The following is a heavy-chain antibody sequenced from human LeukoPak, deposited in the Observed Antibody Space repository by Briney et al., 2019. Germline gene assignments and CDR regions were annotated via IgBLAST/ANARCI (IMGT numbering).Heavy chain of an antibody. J-gene: IGHJ6*02. Sequence: ASVKVSCKASGGTFSSYAISWVRQAPGQGLEWMGRIIPILGIANYAQKLQGRVTITADKSTSTAYMELSSLRSEDTAVYYCARAASIVGAVYYYYGMDVWGQGTTVTVSS. CDR3: ARAASIVGAVYYYYGMDV. CDR2: IIPILGIA. CDR1: GGTFSSYA. V-gene: IGHV1-69*04. D-gene: IGHD1-26*01.